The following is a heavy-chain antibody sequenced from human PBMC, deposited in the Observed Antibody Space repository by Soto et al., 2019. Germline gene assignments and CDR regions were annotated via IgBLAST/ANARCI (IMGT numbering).Heavy chain of an antibody. CDR2: ISGSGGST. J-gene: IGHJ4*02. V-gene: IGHV3-23*01. D-gene: IGHD1-7*01. CDR3: AKDYRMNYPVDY. Sequence: EVQLLESGGGLVQPGGSLRLSCAASGFTFSSYAMSWVRQAPGKGLEWVSAISGSGGSTYYADSVKGRFTISGDKSKNTLYLQMNSLRAEDTAVYYCAKDYRMNYPVDYWGQGTLVTVSS. CDR1: GFTFSSYA.